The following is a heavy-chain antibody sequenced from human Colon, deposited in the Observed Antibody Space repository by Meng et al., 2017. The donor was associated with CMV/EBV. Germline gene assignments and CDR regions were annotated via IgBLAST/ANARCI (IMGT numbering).Heavy chain of an antibody. CDR1: GFTFSSYA. D-gene: IGHD3-10*01. Sequence: GESLKISCAASGFTFSSYAMHWVRQAPGKGLEWVSGISGSGGSIKYADSVKGRFTISRDNSKNTLYLQMDSLRVEDTAVYYCARGAGGFDYWGQGTRVTVSS. CDR2: ISGSGGSI. V-gene: IGHV3-23*01. CDR3: ARGAGGFDY. J-gene: IGHJ4*02.